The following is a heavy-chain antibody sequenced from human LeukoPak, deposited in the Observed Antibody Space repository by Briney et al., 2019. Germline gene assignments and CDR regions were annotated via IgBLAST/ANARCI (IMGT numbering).Heavy chain of an antibody. V-gene: IGHV4-4*02. Sequence: SGTLSLTCAVSGGSISSSNWWSWVRQPPGKGLEWIGEIYHSGSTNYNPSLKSRVTISVDKSKNQFSLKLSSVTAADTAVYYCARHGLIVLVPAAELSMDVWGKGTTVTVSS. CDR3: ARHGLIVLVPAAELSMDV. D-gene: IGHD2-2*01. J-gene: IGHJ6*04. CDR2: IYHSGST. CDR1: GGSISSSNW.